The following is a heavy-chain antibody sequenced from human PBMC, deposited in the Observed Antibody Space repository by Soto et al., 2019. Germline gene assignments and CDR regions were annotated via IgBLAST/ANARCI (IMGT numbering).Heavy chain of an antibody. CDR2: MNPNSGNT. CDR3: ARWGSITMVRGLKYYYGMDV. Sequence: ASVKVSCKASGYTFTSYDINWVRQATGQGLEWMGWMNPNSGNTGYAQKFQGRVTMTRNTSISTAYMEMSSLRSEDTAVYYCARWGSITMVRGLKYYYGMDVWGQGTTVTAP. CDR1: GYTFTSYD. D-gene: IGHD3-10*01. V-gene: IGHV1-8*01. J-gene: IGHJ6*02.